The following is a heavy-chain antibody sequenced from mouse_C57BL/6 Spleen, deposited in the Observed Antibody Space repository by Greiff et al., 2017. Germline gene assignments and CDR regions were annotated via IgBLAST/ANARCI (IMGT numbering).Heavy chain of an antibody. Sequence: QVQLQQSGPELVKPGASVKISCKASGYAFSSSWMNWVKQRPGKGLEWIGRIYPGDGDTNYNGKFKGKATLTADKSSSTAYMQLSSLTSEDSAVYFCARSRYYGSSLDYFDYWGQGTTLTVSS. CDR2: IYPGDGDT. J-gene: IGHJ2*01. CDR1: GYAFSSSW. CDR3: ARSRYYGSSLDYFDY. D-gene: IGHD1-1*01. V-gene: IGHV1-82*01.